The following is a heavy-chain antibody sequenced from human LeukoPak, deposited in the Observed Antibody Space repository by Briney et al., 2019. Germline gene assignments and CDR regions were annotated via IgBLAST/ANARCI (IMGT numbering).Heavy chain of an antibody. D-gene: IGHD3-3*01. CDR2: IYSGGST. Sequence: PGGSLRLSCAASGSTVSSNYMSWVRQAPGKGLEWVSVIYSGGSTYYADSVKGRFAISRDNSKNTLYLQMNSLRAEDTAVYYCARDLRYYDFWSGYWKSASYYYGMDVWGQGTTVTVSS. CDR1: GSTVSSNY. V-gene: IGHV3-53*01. CDR3: ARDLRYYDFWSGYWKSASYYYGMDV. J-gene: IGHJ6*02.